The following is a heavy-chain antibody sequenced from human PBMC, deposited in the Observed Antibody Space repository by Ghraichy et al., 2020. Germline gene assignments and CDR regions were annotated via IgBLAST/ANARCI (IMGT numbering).Heavy chain of an antibody. J-gene: IGHJ4*02. CDR2: IYYSGSR. CDR1: GASISDGGSYY. V-gene: IGHV4-31*03. CDR3: ARKGPHCAGDCSYFFDY. Sequence: SQTLSLTCSVSGASISDGGSYYWSWIRQHPGKGLEWIGYIYYSGSRYYNPSLESRATISVDTSENQFSLKLSSTTAADTAVYYCARKGPHCAGDCSYFFDYWGQGILVTVSS. D-gene: IGHD2-21*02.